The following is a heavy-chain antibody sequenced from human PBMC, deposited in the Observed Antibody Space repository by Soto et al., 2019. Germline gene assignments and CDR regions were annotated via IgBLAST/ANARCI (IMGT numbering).Heavy chain of an antibody. V-gene: IGHV4-34*01. CDR2: INHSGST. Sequence: SETLSLTCAVYGGSFSGYYWSWIRQPPGKGLEWIGEINHSGSTNYNPSLKSRVTISVDTSKNQFSLKLSSVTAADTAVYYCAGGYCSGGSCYSAHAYWGQGTTVTVSS. D-gene: IGHD2-15*01. J-gene: IGHJ6*02. CDR3: AGGYCSGGSCYSAHAY. CDR1: GGSFSGYY.